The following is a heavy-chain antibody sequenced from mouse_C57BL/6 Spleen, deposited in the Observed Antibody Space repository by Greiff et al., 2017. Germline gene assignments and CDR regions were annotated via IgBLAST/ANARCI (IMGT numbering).Heavy chain of an antibody. Sequence: QVQLQQPGAELVKPGASVKLSCKASGYTFTSYWMQWVKQRPGQGLEWIGEIDPSDSYTNYNQKFKGKATLTVDTSSSTAYMQLSSLTSEDSAVYYCARRYGNQYYFDYWGQGTTLTVSS. D-gene: IGHD2-1*01. CDR2: IDPSDSYT. CDR1: GYTFTSYW. CDR3: ARRYGNQYYFDY. V-gene: IGHV1-50*01. J-gene: IGHJ2*01.